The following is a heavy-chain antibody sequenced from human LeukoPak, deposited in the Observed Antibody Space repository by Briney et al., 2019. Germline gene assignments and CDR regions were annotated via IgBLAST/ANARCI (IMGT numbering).Heavy chain of an antibody. J-gene: IGHJ6*04. D-gene: IGHD2-2*01. CDR1: GDSISNYY. CDR3: ARAKEGTSLVLSFKYHYYFLDV. V-gene: IGHV4-59*12. CDR2: IFYSGGT. Sequence: SETLSLTCTVSGDSISNYYWNWIRQARGKGLVWIGYIFYSGGTNYNSSLKSRATISVDRSKSQFSLRLSSVTAADTAVYYCARAKEGTSLVLSFKYHYYFLDVWGIGTTVTVSS.